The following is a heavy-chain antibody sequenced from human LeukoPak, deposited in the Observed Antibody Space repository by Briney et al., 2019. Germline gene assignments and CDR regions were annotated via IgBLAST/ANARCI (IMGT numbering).Heavy chain of an antibody. CDR3: ARQRYCSSTSCYLNPYNWFDP. J-gene: IGHJ5*02. V-gene: IGHV4-4*07. D-gene: IGHD2-2*01. CDR2: IYTSRST. CDR1: GGSISSYY. Sequence: SETLSLTCTVSGGSISSYYWSWIRQPAGKGLEWIGRIYTSRSTNYNPSLKSRVTMSVDTSKNQFSLKLSSVTAADTAVYYCARQRYCSSTSCYLNPYNWFDPWGQGTLVTVSS.